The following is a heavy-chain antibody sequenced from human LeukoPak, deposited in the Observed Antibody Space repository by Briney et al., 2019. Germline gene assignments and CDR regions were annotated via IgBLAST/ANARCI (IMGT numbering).Heavy chain of an antibody. CDR3: AITTTYYGFWSGYQPHWFDP. D-gene: IGHD3-3*01. CDR1: GYTFTSYG. CDR2: ISAYNGNT. V-gene: IGHV1-18*01. Sequence: ASVKVSCKASGYTFTSYGISWVRQAPGQGLEWMGWISAYNGNTNYAQKLQGRVTMTTDTSTSTAYMELRSLRSDDTAVYYCAITTTYYGFWSGYQPHWFDPWGQGTLVTVSS. J-gene: IGHJ5*02.